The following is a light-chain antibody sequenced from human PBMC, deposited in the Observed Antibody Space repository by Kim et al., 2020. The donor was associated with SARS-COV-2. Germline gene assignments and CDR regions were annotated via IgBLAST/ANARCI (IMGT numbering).Light chain of an antibody. CDR1: QSISIY. J-gene: IGKJ2*01. CDR2: AAD. V-gene: IGKV1-39*01. Sequence: DIQMTQSPSSLSASVGDRVTISCRASQSISIYLNWYQQKPGKAPSLLIYAADTVQSGVSARFSGSGSGTEFTLTISSLQPDDFATYYCQQYNSYAYTFGQGTKLEIK. CDR3: QQYNSYAYT.